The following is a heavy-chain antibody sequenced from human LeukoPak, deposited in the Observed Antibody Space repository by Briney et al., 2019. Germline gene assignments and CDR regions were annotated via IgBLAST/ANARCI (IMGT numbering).Heavy chain of an antibody. CDR3: ARDPNSVTVTGDYYFDY. Sequence: SETLSLTCIVSGGSVSSISYYWGWIRQPPGKGLEWIGNIFYSGSGNYNPSLKSRVTISLDKSKNQFSLNLSSVTAADTAVYYCARDPNSVTVTGDYYFDYWGRGTLVTVSS. CDR1: GGSVSSISYY. CDR2: IFYSGSG. V-gene: IGHV4-39*07. J-gene: IGHJ4*02. D-gene: IGHD7-27*01.